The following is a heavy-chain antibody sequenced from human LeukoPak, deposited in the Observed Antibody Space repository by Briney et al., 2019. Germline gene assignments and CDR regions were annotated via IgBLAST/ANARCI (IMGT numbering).Heavy chain of an antibody. D-gene: IGHD2-2*02. Sequence: SVKVSCKASGGTFSSYAISWVRQAPGQGLEWMGGIIPIFGTANYAQKFQGRVTITADESTSTAYMELSSLRSEDTAVYYCARDRISDCSSTSCYTGSGPWGQGTVVTVSS. J-gene: IGHJ5*02. CDR1: GGTFSSYA. CDR3: ARDRISDCSSTSCYTGSGP. CDR2: IIPIFGTA. V-gene: IGHV1-69*13.